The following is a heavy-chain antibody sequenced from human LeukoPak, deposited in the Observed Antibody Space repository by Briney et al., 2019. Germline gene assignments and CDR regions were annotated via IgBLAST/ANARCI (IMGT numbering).Heavy chain of an antibody. CDR3: AKDQTITMVRGVFPRDAFDI. D-gene: IGHD3-10*01. CDR2: ISYDGSNK. Sequence: GGSLRLSCAASGFTFNSYGMHWVRQAPGKGLEWVAVISYDGSNKYYADSVKGRFTISRDNSKNTLYLQMNSLRAEDTAVYYCAKDQTITMVRGVFPRDAFDIWGQGTMVTVSS. CDR1: GFTFNSYG. V-gene: IGHV3-30*18. J-gene: IGHJ3*02.